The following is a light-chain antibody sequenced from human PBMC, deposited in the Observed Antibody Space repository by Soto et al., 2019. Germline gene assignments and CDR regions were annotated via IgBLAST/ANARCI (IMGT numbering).Light chain of an antibody. CDR2: GNT. CDR3: QSYDSRLRGV. J-gene: IGLJ3*02. CDR1: SSNIGAGYD. V-gene: IGLV1-40*01. Sequence: QAVVTQPPSVSGAPGQRVTISCTGSSSNIGAGYDVQWYQQFPGTAPKLLIYGNTNRPSGVPDRFSASKSGTSASLAITGLQADDEADYYCQSYDSRLRGVFGGGTKVTVL.